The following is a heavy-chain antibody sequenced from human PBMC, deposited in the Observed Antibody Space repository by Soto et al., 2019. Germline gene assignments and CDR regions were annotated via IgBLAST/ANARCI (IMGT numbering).Heavy chain of an antibody. CDR3: ARDDCGGTRCSYYYGMDV. J-gene: IGHJ6*02. CDR2: IYYRGSI. D-gene: IGHD2-21*01. Sequence: QVQLQESGPGLVTPSQTLSLTCTVSGGSISSDDSYWSWIRQPPGKGLEWIGYIYYRGSIFYNPSLESRVTISVDTSKNQFSLKLSSVTAADTAVYYCARDDCGGTRCSYYYGMDVWGQGTTVTVSS. CDR1: GGSISSDDSY. V-gene: IGHV4-30-4*01.